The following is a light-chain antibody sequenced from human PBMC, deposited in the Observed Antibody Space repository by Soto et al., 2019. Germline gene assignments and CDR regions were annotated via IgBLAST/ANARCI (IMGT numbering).Light chain of an antibody. CDR1: NIGIRR. CDR3: QVWDSSGEHPGV. V-gene: IGLV3-21*02. CDR2: DDS. J-gene: IGLJ2*01. Sequence: SYVLTQPPSVSVAPGQTARITCGGNNIGIRRVHWYQQKPGQAPVVVVYDDSDRPSGIPERFSGSNSGNTATLTISRVEAGDEADYYCQVWDSSGEHPGVFGGWTKLTVL.